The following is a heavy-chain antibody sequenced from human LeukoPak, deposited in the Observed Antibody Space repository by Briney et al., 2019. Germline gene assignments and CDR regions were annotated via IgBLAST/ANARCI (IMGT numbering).Heavy chain of an antibody. Sequence: ASVEVSCKASGYTFTSYYMHWVRQAPGQGLEWMGIINPSGGSTSYAQKFQGRVTMTRDTSTSTVYMELSSLRSEDTAVYYCAREKDVDTAMVDYYGMDVWGKGTTVTVSS. CDR1: GYTFTSYY. CDR3: AREKDVDTAMVDYYGMDV. CDR2: INPSGGST. V-gene: IGHV1-46*01. D-gene: IGHD5-18*01. J-gene: IGHJ6*04.